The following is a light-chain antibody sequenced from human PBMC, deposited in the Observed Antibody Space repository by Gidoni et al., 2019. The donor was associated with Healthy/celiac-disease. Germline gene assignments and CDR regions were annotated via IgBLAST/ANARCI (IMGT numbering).Light chain of an antibody. Sequence: QSALTQPPSVSGAPGQRVPISCPGSSSNIGAGYDVHWYQQLPGTAPKLLIYGNSNRPSGVPDRFSGSKSGTSASLAITGLQAEDEADYYCQSYDSSLSAHYVFGTGTKVTVL. CDR3: QSYDSSLSAHYV. V-gene: IGLV1-40*01. CDR1: SSNIGAGYD. CDR2: GNS. J-gene: IGLJ1*01.